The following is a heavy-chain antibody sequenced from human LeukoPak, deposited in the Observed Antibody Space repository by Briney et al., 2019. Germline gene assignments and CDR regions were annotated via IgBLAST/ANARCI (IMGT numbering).Heavy chain of an antibody. J-gene: IGHJ4*02. Sequence: GGSLRLSCAASGFTFSSYGMHWVRQAPGKGLEWVAFIWYDGSNKYYADSVKGRFTISRDNSKNTLYLQMNSLRAEDTAVYYCAKDFYYDSSGYYWPFDYWGQGTLVTVSS. CDR3: AKDFYYDSSGYYWPFDY. CDR1: GFTFSSYG. D-gene: IGHD3-22*01. CDR2: IWYDGSNK. V-gene: IGHV3-30*02.